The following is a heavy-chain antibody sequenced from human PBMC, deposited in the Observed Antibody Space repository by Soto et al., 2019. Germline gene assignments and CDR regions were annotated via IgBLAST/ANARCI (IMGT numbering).Heavy chain of an antibody. Sequence: QVQLVESGGGLVKPGGSLRLSCVASGFTLSDYYMSWLRQAPGKGPEWVSHISGSGNTIDYADSVKGRFTISRDNAKNALHLQMNSLRDDDTAVFYCARGRYALDYWGQGTRVTVSS. CDR1: GFTLSDYY. V-gene: IGHV3-11*01. D-gene: IGHD3-16*01. CDR2: ISGSGNTI. CDR3: ARGRYALDY. J-gene: IGHJ4*02.